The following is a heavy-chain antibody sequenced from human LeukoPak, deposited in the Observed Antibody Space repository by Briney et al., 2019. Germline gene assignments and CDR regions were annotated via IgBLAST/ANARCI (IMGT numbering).Heavy chain of an antibody. CDR1: GGSISSSNW. CDR2: IYHSGST. J-gene: IGHJ5*02. V-gene: IGHV4-4*02. CDR3: AHRRGQQLVPNNWFDP. Sequence: SGTPSLTCAVSGGSISSSNWWSWVRQPPGKGLEWIGEIYHSGSTNYNPSLKSRVTISVDKSKNQFSLKLSSVTAADTAVYYCAHRRGQQLVPNNWFDPWGQGTLVTVSS. D-gene: IGHD6-13*01.